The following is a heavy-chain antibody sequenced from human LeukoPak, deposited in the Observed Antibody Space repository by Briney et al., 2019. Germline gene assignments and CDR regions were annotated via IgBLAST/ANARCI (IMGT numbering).Heavy chain of an antibody. J-gene: IGHJ4*02. D-gene: IGHD6-13*01. V-gene: IGHV1-8*01. Sequence: ASVKVSCKASGYTFTSYDINWVRQATGQGLEWMGWMNPNSGNTGYAQKFQGRVTMTRNTSISTAYMELSSLRSEDTAVYYCARGLAAAGTVWFDYRGQGTLVTVSS. CDR1: GYTFTSYD. CDR3: ARGLAAAGTVWFDY. CDR2: MNPNSGNT.